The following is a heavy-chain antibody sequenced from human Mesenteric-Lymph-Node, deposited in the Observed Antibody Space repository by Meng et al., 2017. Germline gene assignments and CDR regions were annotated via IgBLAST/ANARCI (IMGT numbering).Heavy chain of an antibody. CDR2: IYYSGST. CDR3: ARGQRSYSGSYPEWFDP. CDR1: GGSISSGDYY. Sequence: QVALQEPGPGLVKPSQTLSLTCTVSGGSISSGDYYWSWIRQPPGKGLEWIGCIYYSGSTYYNPSLKGRVTISVDTSRNQFSLNLSSVTAADTAVYYCARGQRSYSGSYPEWFDPWGQGTLVTVSS. D-gene: IGHD1-26*01. J-gene: IGHJ5*02. V-gene: IGHV4-30-4*01.